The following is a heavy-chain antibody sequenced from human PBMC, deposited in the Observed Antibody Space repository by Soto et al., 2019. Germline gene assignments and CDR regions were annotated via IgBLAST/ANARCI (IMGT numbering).Heavy chain of an antibody. CDR3: AEGVEQWLDGGY. CDR2: ISGSGGST. Sequence: EVQLLESGGGLVQPGGSLRLSCAASGFTFSSYAMSWDRQAAGKGLEWVSAISGSGGSTYYADSVKGRFTISRDNSTNTLYLQMNSLRAEDTAVYYWAEGVEQWLDGGYWGQGTLVTVS. CDR1: GFTFSSYA. J-gene: IGHJ4*02. V-gene: IGHV3-23*01. D-gene: IGHD6-19*01.